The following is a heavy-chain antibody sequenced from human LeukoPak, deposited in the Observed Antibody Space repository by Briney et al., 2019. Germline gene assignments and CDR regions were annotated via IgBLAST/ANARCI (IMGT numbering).Heavy chain of an antibody. CDR3: ARGQVVPDY. Sequence: ASVKVSCKPSGYTFTAYGITWVRQAPGQGFEWMGWINPHNGDTNYAQKLQGRVTMTTDTSTSTAYMELRSLASGDTAVYYCARGQVVPDYWGQGTQVIVSS. CDR2: INPHNGDT. J-gene: IGHJ4*02. D-gene: IGHD2-15*01. CDR1: GYTFTAYG. V-gene: IGHV1-18*01.